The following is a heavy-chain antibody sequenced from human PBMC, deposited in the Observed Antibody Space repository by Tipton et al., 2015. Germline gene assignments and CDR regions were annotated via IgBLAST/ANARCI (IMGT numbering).Heavy chain of an antibody. CDR1: GDSISSRNW. D-gene: IGHD6-6*01. J-gene: IGHJ3*02. CDR3: ARDRRHSSSSQAFDI. V-gene: IGHV4-4*02. Sequence: TLSLTCAVSGDSISSRNWWSWVRQPPGKGLEWIGEIYHSGIINYNPTLNSRVTMSVEMSKNQFSLKLSSVTAADTAVYYCARDRRHSSSSQAFDIWGQGTMVTVSS. CDR2: IYHSGII.